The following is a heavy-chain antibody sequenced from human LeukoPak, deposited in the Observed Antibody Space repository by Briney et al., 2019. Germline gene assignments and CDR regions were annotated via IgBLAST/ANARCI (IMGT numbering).Heavy chain of an antibody. V-gene: IGHV3-72*01. D-gene: IGHD6-19*01. CDR3: ARVAHNSGWTFDY. CDR1: GFTFSSYA. J-gene: IGHJ4*02. Sequence: GGSLRLSCADSGFTFSSYAMTCVRQAPGKGLEWVGRTRKKANGYTTEYAASVKDRFTISRDDSKNSLYLQMDSLKNEDTAVYYCARVAHNSGWTFDYWGQGTLVTVSS. CDR2: TRKKANGYTT.